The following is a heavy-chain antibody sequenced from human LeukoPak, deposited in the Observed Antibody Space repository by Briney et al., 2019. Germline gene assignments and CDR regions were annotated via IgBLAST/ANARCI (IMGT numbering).Heavy chain of an antibody. CDR3: VRKRVEDYVWGSYRYTPSPFDY. Sequence: SETLSLTCTVSGGSISSGGYYWSWIRQHPGKGLEWIGYIYYSGSTYYNPSLKSRVTISVDTSKNQFSLKLSSVTAADTAVYYCVRKRVEDYVWGSYRYTPSPFDYWGQGTLVTVSS. CDR1: GGSISSGGYY. CDR2: IYYSGST. V-gene: IGHV4-31*03. D-gene: IGHD3-16*02. J-gene: IGHJ4*02.